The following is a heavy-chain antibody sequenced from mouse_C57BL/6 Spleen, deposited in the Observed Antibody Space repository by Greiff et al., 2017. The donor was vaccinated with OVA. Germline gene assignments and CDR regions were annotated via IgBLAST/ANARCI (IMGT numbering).Heavy chain of an antibody. J-gene: IGHJ4*01. CDR2: IDPEDGET. Sequence: EVQGVESGAELVKPGASVKLSCTASGFNIKDYYMHWVKQRTEQGLEWIGRIDPEDGETKYAPKFQGKATITADTSSNTAYLQLSSLTSEDTAVYYCARESYSNYSYYYAMDYWGQGTSVTVSS. CDR1: GFNIKDYY. CDR3: ARESYSNYSYYYAMDY. V-gene: IGHV14-2*01. D-gene: IGHD2-5*01.